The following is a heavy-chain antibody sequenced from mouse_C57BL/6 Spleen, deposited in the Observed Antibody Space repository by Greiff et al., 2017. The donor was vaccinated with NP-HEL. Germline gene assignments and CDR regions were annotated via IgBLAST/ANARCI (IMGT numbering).Heavy chain of an antibody. V-gene: IGHV1-52*01. J-gene: IGHJ2*01. Sequence: VQLQQPGAELVRPGSSVKLSCKASGYTFTSYWMHWVKQRPIQGLEWIGNIDPSDSETNYNQKFKDKATLTVDKSSSTAYMQLSSLTSEDSAVYYCARSDGPGDYFDYWGQGTTLTVSS. CDR3: ARSDGPGDYFDY. CDR2: IDPSDSET. CDR1: GYTFTSYW. D-gene: IGHD2-3*01.